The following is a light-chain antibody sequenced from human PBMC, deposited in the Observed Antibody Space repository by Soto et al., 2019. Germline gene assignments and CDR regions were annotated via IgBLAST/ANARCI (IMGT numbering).Light chain of an antibody. CDR3: QHYQSGHPIT. CDR2: AAS. V-gene: IGKV3-20*01. CDR1: QSVSSSY. Sequence: EIVLTQTPGTLSLSPGERATLSCRASQSVSSSYLAWYQQKPGQAPRLLIYAASTRATAVPDRFSGSGSETSFTLTISRLEPEDFALYYCQHYQSGHPITFGQGTRLEIK. J-gene: IGKJ5*01.